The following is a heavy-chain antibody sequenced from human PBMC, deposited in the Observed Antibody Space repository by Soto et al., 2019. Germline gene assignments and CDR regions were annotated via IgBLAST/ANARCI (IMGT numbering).Heavy chain of an antibody. Sequence: NPSGTLSLTCSVSGASINNFAYYWGWIRQPPGKGLEWIGTVYYNENTYYNPSLRSRVAISVDTAKNQFSLNLRSVTAADTAVYFCARRERYYGSPGWFDPWGQGTLVTVSS. V-gene: IGHV4-39*01. D-gene: IGHD3-10*01. CDR3: ARRERYYGSPGWFDP. CDR1: GASINNFAYY. CDR2: VYYNENT. J-gene: IGHJ5*01.